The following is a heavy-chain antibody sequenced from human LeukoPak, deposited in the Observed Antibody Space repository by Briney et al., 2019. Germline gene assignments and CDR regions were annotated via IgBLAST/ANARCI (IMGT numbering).Heavy chain of an antibody. CDR3: ARVQWELLYPDY. CDR2: IWYDGSNK. D-gene: IGHD1-26*01. CDR1: GFTFSTYG. J-gene: IGHJ4*02. V-gene: IGHV3-33*01. Sequence: PGGSLRLSCAASGFTFSTYGMHWVRQAPGKGLEWVAVIWYDGSNKDYADSLKGRFTISRDNSKNTLYLQMNSLRADDTAVYYCARVQWELLYPDYWGQGTLVTVSS.